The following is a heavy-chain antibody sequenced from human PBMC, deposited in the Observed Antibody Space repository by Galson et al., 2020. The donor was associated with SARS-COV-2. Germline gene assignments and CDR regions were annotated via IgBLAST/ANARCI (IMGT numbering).Heavy chain of an antibody. J-gene: IGHJ4*02. CDR2: ISGNDGST. CDR1: GFTFSSYA. V-gene: IGHV3-23*01. D-gene: IGHD6-19*01. CDR3: AKMRSGIAVAGTNY. Sequence: GGSLRLSCAASGFTFSSYAMSWVRQPPGKGLEWVSSISGNDGSTYYEDSVKGRFTISRDNSKNTLYLQMNSLRVEDTAVYYCAKMRSGIAVAGTNYWGQGTLVTVSS.